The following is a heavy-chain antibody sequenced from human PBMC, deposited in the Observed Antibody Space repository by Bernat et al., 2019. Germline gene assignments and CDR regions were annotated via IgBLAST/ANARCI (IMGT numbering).Heavy chain of an antibody. V-gene: IGHV3-15*01. Sequence: EVQLVESGGGLVKPGGSLRLSCAASGFTFSNAWWSWVGQAPGKGLEWAGRIKSKTDGGTTDYAAPVKGRFTISRDDSKNTLYLQMNSLKTEDTAVYYCTPDPGDSSGYFWGQGTLVTVSS. CDR1: GFTFSNAW. J-gene: IGHJ4*02. CDR3: TPDPGDSSGYF. CDR2: IKSKTDGGTT. D-gene: IGHD3-22*01.